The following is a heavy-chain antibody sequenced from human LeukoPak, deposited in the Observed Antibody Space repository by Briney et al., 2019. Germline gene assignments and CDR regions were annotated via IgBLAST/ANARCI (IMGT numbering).Heavy chain of an antibody. CDR1: GGSFSGYY. D-gene: IGHD2-2*01. Sequence: SETLSLTCAVYGGSFSGYYWSWIRQPPGKGLEWIGEINHSGSTNYNPSLKSRVTISVDTSKNQFSLKLSSVTAADTAVYYCARLLRGDIIVVPAASDDYWGQGTLVTVSS. V-gene: IGHV4-34*01. J-gene: IGHJ4*02. CDR2: INHSGST. CDR3: ARLLRGDIIVVPAASDDY.